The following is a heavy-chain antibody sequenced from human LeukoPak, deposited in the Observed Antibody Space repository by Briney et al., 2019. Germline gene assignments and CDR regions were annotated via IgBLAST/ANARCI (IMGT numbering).Heavy chain of an antibody. J-gene: IGHJ6*02. V-gene: IGHV1-8*01. CDR1: GYTFTSYD. CDR2: MNPNSGNT. Sequence: ASVKVSCKASGYTFTSYDIIWVRQATGQGLEWMGWMNPNSGNTGYAQKFQGRVTVTRNTSISTAYMELSSLRSEDTAVYYCARGQGGLYYYYGMDVWGQGTTVTVSS. CDR3: ARGQGGLYYYYGMDV. D-gene: IGHD3-16*01.